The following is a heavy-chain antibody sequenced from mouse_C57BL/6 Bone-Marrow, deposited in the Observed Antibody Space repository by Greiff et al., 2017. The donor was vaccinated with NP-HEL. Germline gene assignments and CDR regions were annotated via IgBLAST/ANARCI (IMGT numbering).Heavy chain of an antibody. V-gene: IGHV1-81*01. CDR2: IYPRSGNT. CDR1: GYTFTSYG. J-gene: IGHJ3*01. CDR3: ARRNSNPWFAY. Sequence: VQLQESGAELARPGASVKLSCKASGYTFTSYGISWVKQRTGQGLEWIGEIYPRSGNTYYNEKFKGKATLTADKSSSTAYMELRSLTSEDSAVYFCARRNSNPWFAYWGQGTLVTVSA. D-gene: IGHD2-5*01.